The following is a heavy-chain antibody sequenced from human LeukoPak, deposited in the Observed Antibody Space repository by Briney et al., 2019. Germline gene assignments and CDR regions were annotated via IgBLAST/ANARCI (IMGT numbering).Heavy chain of an antibody. CDR1: GGSISSSSDY. Sequence: PSETLSLTCTVSGGSISSSSDYWGWIRQPPGKGLEWIGSIYYSGSTYYNPSLKSRVTISVDTSKNQFSLKLSSVTAADTAVYYCARERGSGWYIFWGQGTLVTVSS. D-gene: IGHD6-19*01. J-gene: IGHJ4*02. CDR2: IYYSGST. V-gene: IGHV4-39*07. CDR3: ARERGSGWYIF.